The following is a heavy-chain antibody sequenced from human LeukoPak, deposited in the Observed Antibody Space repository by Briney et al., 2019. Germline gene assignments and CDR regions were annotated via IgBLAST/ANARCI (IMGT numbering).Heavy chain of an antibody. Sequence: GGSLRLSCAASGFTVSSNYMSWVRQAPGKGLEWVSVIYSGGSTYYADSVKGRFTISRDNSKNTLYLQMNSLRAEDTAVYYCASRGSPGGTGKANYYYGMDVWGQGTTVTVSS. V-gene: IGHV3-53*01. CDR2: IYSGGST. CDR3: ASRGSPGGTGKANYYYGMDV. D-gene: IGHD1-1*01. CDR1: GFTVSSNY. J-gene: IGHJ6*02.